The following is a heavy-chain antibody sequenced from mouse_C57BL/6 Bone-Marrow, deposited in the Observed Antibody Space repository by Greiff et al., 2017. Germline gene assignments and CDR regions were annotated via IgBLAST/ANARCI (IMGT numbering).Heavy chain of an antibody. V-gene: IGHV1-53*01. CDR2: INPSNGGT. CDR1: GYTFTSYW. D-gene: IGHD1-1*01. CDR3: ARERYYGSSSPAY. J-gene: IGHJ3*01. Sequence: VQLQQPGTELVKPGASVKLSCKASGYTFTSYWMHWVKQRPGQGLEWIGNINPSNGGTNYTEKFKSKATLTVDKSSSTAYMQLSSLTSEDSAVYYCARERYYGSSSPAYWGQGTLVTVSA.